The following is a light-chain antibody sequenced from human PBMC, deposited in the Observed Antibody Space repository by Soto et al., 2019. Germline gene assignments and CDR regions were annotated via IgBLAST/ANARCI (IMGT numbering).Light chain of an antibody. Sequence: QSVLTQPPSASGTPGQRVTISCSGSSSNIGSSPVNWYQQLPGTAPKLLIYGNNQRPSGVPDRFSGSKSGTSASLGIGGLQSGDEADYYCATWDDNLSAPVFGGGTKVTVL. CDR2: GNN. V-gene: IGLV1-44*01. CDR1: SSNIGSSP. J-gene: IGLJ3*02. CDR3: ATWDDNLSAPV.